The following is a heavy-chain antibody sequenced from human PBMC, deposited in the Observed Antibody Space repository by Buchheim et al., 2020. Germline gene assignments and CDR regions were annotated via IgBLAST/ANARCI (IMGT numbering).Heavy chain of an antibody. V-gene: IGHV3-48*01. CDR3: ARIHDYYYGMDV. CDR2: ITTSSSTI. CDR1: GFTFSTYN. Sequence: EVQLVEPGGGLVQPGGSLRLSCAASGFTFSTYNMNWVRQAPGKGLEWVSYITTSSSTIYYADSVKGRFTISRDNAKNSLYLQMNSLRAEDTAVYYCARIHDYYYGMDVWGQGTT. J-gene: IGHJ6*02.